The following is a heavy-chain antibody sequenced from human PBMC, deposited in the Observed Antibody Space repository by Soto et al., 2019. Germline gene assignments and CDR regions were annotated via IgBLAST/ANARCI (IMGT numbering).Heavy chain of an antibody. V-gene: IGHV3-30-3*01. Sequence: QVQLVESGGGVVQPGRSLRLSCAASGFTFSSYAMHWFRQAPGKGLEWVAVISYDGSNKYYADSVKGRFTISRDNSKNTVYLQRNSLRAEDTAVYYCATHRCSSTSGYWYYGMDVWCQGTTVTVCS. CDR2: ISYDGSNK. D-gene: IGHD2-2*01. CDR3: ATHRCSSTSGYWYYGMDV. CDR1: GFTFSSYA. J-gene: IGHJ6*02.